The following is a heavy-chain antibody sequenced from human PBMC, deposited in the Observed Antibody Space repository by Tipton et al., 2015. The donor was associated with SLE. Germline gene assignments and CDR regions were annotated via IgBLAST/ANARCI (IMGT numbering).Heavy chain of an antibody. V-gene: IGHV4-34*01. CDR2: INHSGST. D-gene: IGHD3-3*01. Sequence: GLVKPSETLSLTCAVYGGSFSGYYWSWIRQPPGKGLEWIGEINHSGSTNYNPSLKSRVTISVDTSKNQFSLKLSSVTAADTAVYYCARVYEKNLWLPYHFDYWGQGTLVTVSS. CDR3: ARVYEKNLWLPYHFDY. CDR1: GGSFSGYY. J-gene: IGHJ4*02.